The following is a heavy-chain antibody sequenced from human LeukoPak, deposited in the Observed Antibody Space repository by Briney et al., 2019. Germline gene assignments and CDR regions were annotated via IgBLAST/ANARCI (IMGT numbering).Heavy chain of an antibody. CDR1: GFTFSSYA. CDR2: ISTNGGTT. J-gene: IGHJ4*02. CDR3: VGVPAAMDY. D-gene: IGHD2-2*01. Sequence: GGSLRLSCSASGFTFSSYATHWVRQAPGKGLEYVSAISTNGGTTYYADSVKGRFTISRDNSKNTLYLQMSSLRADDTAVYYCVGVPAAMDYWGQGTLVTVSS. V-gene: IGHV3-64D*06.